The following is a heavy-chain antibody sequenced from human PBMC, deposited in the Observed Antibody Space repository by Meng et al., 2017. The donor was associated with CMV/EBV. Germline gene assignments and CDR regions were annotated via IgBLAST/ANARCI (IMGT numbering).Heavy chain of an antibody. V-gene: IGHV1-69*01. D-gene: IGHD3-22*01. CDR3: ALSYYYDSSGYYYY. CDR2: IIPIFGTA. J-gene: IGHJ4*02. CDR1: GGTFSSYD. Sequence: SGGTFSSYDISGVRQAPGQGLEWMGGIIPIFGTANYAQKFQGRVTITADESTSTAYMELSSLRSEDTAVYYCALSYYYDSSGYYYYWGQGTLVTVSS.